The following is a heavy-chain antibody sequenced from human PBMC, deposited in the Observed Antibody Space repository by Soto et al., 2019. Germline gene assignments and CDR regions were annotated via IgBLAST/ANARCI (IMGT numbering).Heavy chain of an antibody. J-gene: IGHJ6*02. CDR1: AVTFRSYGSTFSTYA. V-gene: IGHV3-23*01. D-gene: IGHD3-10*01. CDR2: ISGSGDRT. Sequence: HPGGALRVSCAASAVTFRSYGSTFSTYAMSWVRQAPGEGLEGVSTISGSGDRTYHADSVKGRFTISRDNSKKPLFLQMNSLRAGHTDIYYCAKLREYYQGSGSRTYYCYGMDVWGPGTTVTVSS. CDR3: AKLREYYQGSGSRTYYCYGMDV.